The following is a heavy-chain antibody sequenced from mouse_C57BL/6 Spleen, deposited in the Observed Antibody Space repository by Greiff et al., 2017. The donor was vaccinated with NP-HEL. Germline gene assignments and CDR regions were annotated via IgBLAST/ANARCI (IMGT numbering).Heavy chain of an antibody. CDR2: IHPNSGST. CDR1: GYTFTSYW. D-gene: IGHD1-1*01. V-gene: IGHV1-64*01. CDR3: ARAYGSSYEWYFDV. J-gene: IGHJ1*03. Sequence: QVQLQQPGAELVKPGASVKLSCKASGYTFTSYWMHWVKQRPGQGLEWIGMIHPNSGSTNYNEKFKSKATLTVDKSSSTAYMQLSSLTSEDSAVYYCARAYGSSYEWYFDVWGTGTTVTVSS.